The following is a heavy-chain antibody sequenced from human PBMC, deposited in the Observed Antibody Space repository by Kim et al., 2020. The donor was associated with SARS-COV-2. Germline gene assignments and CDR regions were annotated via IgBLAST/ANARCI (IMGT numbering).Heavy chain of an antibody. Sequence: GGSLRLSCAASGFTFSSYAMSWVRQAPGKGLEWVSAISGSGGSTYYADSVKGRFTISRDNSKNTLYLQMNSLRAEDTAVYYCAKGYWNYPEGNWFDPWGQGTLVTVSS. CDR1: GFTFSSYA. J-gene: IGHJ5*02. D-gene: IGHD1-7*01. CDR3: AKGYWNYPEGNWFDP. V-gene: IGHV3-23*01. CDR2: ISGSGGST.